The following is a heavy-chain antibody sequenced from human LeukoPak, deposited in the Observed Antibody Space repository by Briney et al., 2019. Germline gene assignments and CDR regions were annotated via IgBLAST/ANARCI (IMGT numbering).Heavy chain of an antibody. CDR1: GYTFTSYG. CDR2: ISAYNGNT. V-gene: IGHV1-18*01. Sequence: ASVKVSCKASGYTFTSYGISWVRQAPGQGLEWMGWISAYNGNTNYAQKLQGRVTMTTDTSTSTAYMELRSLRSDDTAVYYCARGRGVLRYFDWLLSPLLNWFDPWGQGTLVTVSS. D-gene: IGHD3-9*01. CDR3: ARGRGVLRYFDWLLSPLLNWFDP. J-gene: IGHJ5*02.